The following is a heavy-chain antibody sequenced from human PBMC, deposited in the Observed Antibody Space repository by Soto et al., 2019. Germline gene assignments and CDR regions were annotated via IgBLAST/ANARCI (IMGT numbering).Heavy chain of an antibody. V-gene: IGHV1-18*01. CDR3: ARDWACTSTSGYEEYFDF. Sequence: QVQLVQSAAEVKKPGASVKVSCKASGYTFTTFVITWVRQAPGQGLEWMGWISPYNGYTNYAQKRQGRVTMTTDTLTSTAYMELRSLRSDDTAVYYCARDWACTSTSGYEEYFDFWGQGTLVTVSS. J-gene: IGHJ4*02. CDR2: ISPYNGYT. CDR1: GYTFTTFV. D-gene: IGHD2-2*01.